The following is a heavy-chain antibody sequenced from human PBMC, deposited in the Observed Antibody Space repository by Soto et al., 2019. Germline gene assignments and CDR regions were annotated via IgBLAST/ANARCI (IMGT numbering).Heavy chain of an antibody. D-gene: IGHD3-10*01. CDR2: ISHSGGTT. J-gene: IGHJ4*02. V-gene: IGHV3-23*01. Sequence: EVQLLESGGGSVQPGGSLRLSCAASGFTFNNYAMHWVRRPPGKGLEWVSSISHSGGTTYYADSVKGRFSISRDSLAGTLYLHMNSPRAEATSLYYCAKGRGQNWEFDYWGQGTLVTVSP. CDR1: GFTFNNYA. CDR3: AKGRGQNWEFDY.